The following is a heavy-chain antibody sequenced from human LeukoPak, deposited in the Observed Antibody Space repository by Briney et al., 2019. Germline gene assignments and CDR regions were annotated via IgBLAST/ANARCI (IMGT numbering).Heavy chain of an antibody. J-gene: IGHJ5*02. CDR3: ASNVAVAGDYNWFDP. CDR2: ISAYNGNT. V-gene: IGHV1-18*01. CDR1: GYTFTSYG. Sequence: EASVKVSCKASGYTFTSYGISWVRQAPGQGLEWMGCISAYNGNTNYAQKLQGRVTMTTDTSTSTAYMELRSLRSDDTAVYYCASNVAVAGDYNWFDPWGQGTLVTVSS. D-gene: IGHD6-19*01.